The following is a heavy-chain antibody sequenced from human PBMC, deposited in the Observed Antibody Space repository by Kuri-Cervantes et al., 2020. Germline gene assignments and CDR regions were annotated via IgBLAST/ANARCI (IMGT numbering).Heavy chain of an antibody. CDR2: IYYSGST. V-gene: IGHV4-39*01. D-gene: IGHD3-10*01. Sequence: SLTCTVSGGSISSSSYYWGWIRQPPGKGLEWIGSIYYSGSTYYNPSLKSRVTISVDTSKNQFSLKLSSVTAADPAVYYCASPALGSGRIDAFDIWGQGTMVTVSS. CDR1: GGSISSSSYY. J-gene: IGHJ3*02. CDR3: ASPALGSGRIDAFDI.